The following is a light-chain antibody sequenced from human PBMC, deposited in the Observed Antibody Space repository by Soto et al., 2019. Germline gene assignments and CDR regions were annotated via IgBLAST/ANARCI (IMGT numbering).Light chain of an antibody. J-gene: IGLJ3*02. CDR2: QDS. CDR1: KLGDKY. Sequence: SYELTQPPSVSVSPGQTASIPCSGDKLGDKYACWYQQKPGQSPVLVIYQDSKRPSGIPERFSGSNSGNTATLTISGTQAMDEADYYCQAWDSSTGVVGGGTKLTVL. CDR3: QAWDSSTGV. V-gene: IGLV3-1*01.